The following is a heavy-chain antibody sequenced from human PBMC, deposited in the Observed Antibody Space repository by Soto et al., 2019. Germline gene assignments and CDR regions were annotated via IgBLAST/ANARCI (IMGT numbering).Heavy chain of an antibody. D-gene: IGHD3-22*01. Sequence: ASVKVSCKASGYTFTSYYMHWVRQAPGQGLEWMGIINPSGGRTTYAQNFQGRVTMTRDTSTSTVYMELSSLRYEDTAVYYCARDLDSSGYYIDYWGHGTLVTVSS. CDR3: ARDLDSSGYYIDY. CDR1: GYTFTSYY. CDR2: INPSGGRT. J-gene: IGHJ4*01. V-gene: IGHV1-46*01.